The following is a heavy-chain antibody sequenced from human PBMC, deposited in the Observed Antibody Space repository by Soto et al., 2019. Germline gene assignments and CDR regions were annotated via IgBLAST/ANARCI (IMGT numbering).Heavy chain of an antibody. CDR1: GGSFSTYG. CDR3: ARDGISNSFDY. J-gene: IGHJ4*02. D-gene: IGHD3-3*02. V-gene: IGHV1-69*06. CDR2: IIPIFRSA. Sequence: QVQLVQSGAEVKKPGSSVKVSCKASGGSFSTYGISWVRQAPGQGLEWMGRIIPIFRSAHYTQKLQGRVTITADRSTRIVYMELRSLRSEDTAVYYCARDGISNSFDYWGQGTLVTVPS.